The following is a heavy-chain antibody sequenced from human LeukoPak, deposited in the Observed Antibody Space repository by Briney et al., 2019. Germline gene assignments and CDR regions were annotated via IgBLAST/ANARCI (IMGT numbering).Heavy chain of an antibody. J-gene: IGHJ6*03. Sequence: TGGSLRLSCAASGFTVSSNYMSWVRQAPGKGLEWVSVIYSGGSTYYADSVKGRFTISRDNSKNTLYLQMNSLRAEDTAVYYCAREGLVPYHYMDVWGKGTTVTVSS. CDR1: GFTVSSNY. D-gene: IGHD6-19*01. CDR2: IYSGGST. V-gene: IGHV3-66*02. CDR3: AREGLVPYHYMDV.